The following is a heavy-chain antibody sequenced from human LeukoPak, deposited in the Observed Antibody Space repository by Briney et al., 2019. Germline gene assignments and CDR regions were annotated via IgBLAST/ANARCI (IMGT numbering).Heavy chain of an antibody. D-gene: IGHD1-26*01. CDR3: AKVPVGATAWFDP. J-gene: IGHJ5*02. CDR1: GDSFSNNSVA. CDR2: TYYRSRWYN. V-gene: IGHV6-1*01. Sequence: SQTLSLTCAISGDSFSNNSVAWNWSRQSPSRGLEGLGRTYYRSRWYNDYAVSVRGRITINPDTSKNQFSLQLHSVTPEDTAVYYCAKVPVGATAWFDPWGQGTLVTVSS.